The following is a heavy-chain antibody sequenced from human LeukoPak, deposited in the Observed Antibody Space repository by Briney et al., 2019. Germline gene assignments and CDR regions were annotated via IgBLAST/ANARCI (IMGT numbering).Heavy chain of an antibody. Sequence: GASVKVSCKASGYTFTNYDINWVRQATGQGLEWMGWMNPYSGNTGYAQKFQGRVTMTRDTSISTAYMELSGLRSEDTAVYYCARGRRDRSTSTCSYYFDYWGQGTLVTVSS. J-gene: IGHJ4*02. CDR2: MNPYSGNT. V-gene: IGHV1-8*01. CDR1: GYTFTNYD. CDR3: ARGRRDRSTSTCSYYFDY. D-gene: IGHD2-2*01.